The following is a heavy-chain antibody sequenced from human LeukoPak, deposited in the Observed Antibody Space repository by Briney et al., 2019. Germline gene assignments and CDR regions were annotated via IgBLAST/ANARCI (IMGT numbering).Heavy chain of an antibody. Sequence: SGGSPRLSCAASGFTFRSYGMHWVRQAPGRGLEWVAVIWYDGSNKYYADSVKGRFTISRDNSKNTLYLQMNSLRAEDTAVYYCARDHVVVPAAMDYWGQGTLVTVSS. D-gene: IGHD2-2*01. J-gene: IGHJ4*02. V-gene: IGHV3-33*01. CDR3: ARDHVVVPAAMDY. CDR2: IWYDGSNK. CDR1: GFTFRSYG.